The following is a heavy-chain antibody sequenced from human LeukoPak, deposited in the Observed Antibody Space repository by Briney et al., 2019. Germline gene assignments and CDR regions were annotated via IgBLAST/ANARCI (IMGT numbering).Heavy chain of an antibody. J-gene: IGHJ4*02. D-gene: IGHD1-26*01. CDR3: ARGGSYVHY. CDR2: IKQDGSEQ. Sequence: GGSLRLSCAASRFTFSSHWMTWVRQAPGKGLEWVANIKQDGSEQYYVGSVKGRFTISRDNAKNSLYLQMNSLRADDTAVYYCARGGSYVHYWGQGTLVTVSS. V-gene: IGHV3-7*02. CDR1: RFTFSSHW.